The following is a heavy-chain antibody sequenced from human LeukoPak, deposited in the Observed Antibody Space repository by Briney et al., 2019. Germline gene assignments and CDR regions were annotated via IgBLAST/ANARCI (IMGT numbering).Heavy chain of an antibody. CDR3: ARGGSDSSGWYNWFDP. CDR2: INPSGGST. V-gene: IGHV1-46*01. CDR1: GYTFTSYY. Sequence: ASVKVSCKASGYTFTSYYMHWVRQAPGQGLEWMGIINPSGGSTSYAQKFQGRVTMTRDMSTSTVYMELRSLRSEDTAVYYCARGGSDSSGWYNWFDPWGQGTLVTVSS. D-gene: IGHD6-19*01. J-gene: IGHJ5*02.